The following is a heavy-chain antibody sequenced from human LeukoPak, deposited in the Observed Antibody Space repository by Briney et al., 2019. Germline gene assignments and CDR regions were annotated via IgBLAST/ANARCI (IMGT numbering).Heavy chain of an antibody. CDR2: ISAYNGNT. J-gene: IGHJ6*02. D-gene: IGHD3-22*01. CDR1: GYTFTSYG. V-gene: IGHV1-18*01. Sequence: ASVKVSCKASGYTFTSYGISWVRQAPGQGLEWMGWISAYNGNTNYAQKLQGRVTMTTDTSTSTAYMEQRSLRSDDTAVYYCARVSTYYDSSGYYYGMDVWGQGTTVTVSS. CDR3: ARVSTYYDSSGYYYGMDV.